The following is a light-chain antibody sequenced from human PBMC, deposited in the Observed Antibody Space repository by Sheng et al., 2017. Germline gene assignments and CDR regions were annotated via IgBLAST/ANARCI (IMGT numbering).Light chain of an antibody. J-gene: IGLJ2*01. CDR3: QAWDSGTAV. Sequence: SYELTQSPLVSVSPGQTASITCSGDELGNRYVSWYQQKPGQSPVLVIYEDNKRPSGIPERFSGSNSGNTATLTISGTQAMDEADYYCQAWDSGTAVFGGGTKLTVL. V-gene: IGLV3-1*01. CDR1: ELGNRY. CDR2: EDN.